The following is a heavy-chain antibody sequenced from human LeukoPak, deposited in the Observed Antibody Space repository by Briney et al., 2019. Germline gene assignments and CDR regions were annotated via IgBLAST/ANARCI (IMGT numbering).Heavy chain of an antibody. CDR1: GFTFNDHA. J-gene: IGHJ3*02. V-gene: IGHV3-9*01. D-gene: IGHD3-22*01. CDR2: IKWNSDNI. Sequence: GRSLRLSCAASGFTFNDHAMYWVRQAPGKGLEWVSGIKWNSDNIGYADSVRGRFTISRGDAKNSLFLQMNSLIAEDTAFYYCARASYYYDTTGLGAVDIWGQGTMVTVSS. CDR3: ARASYYYDTTGLGAVDI.